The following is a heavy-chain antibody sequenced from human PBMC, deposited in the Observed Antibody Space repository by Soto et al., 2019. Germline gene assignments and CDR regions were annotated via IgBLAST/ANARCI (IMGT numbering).Heavy chain of an antibody. CDR1: GDSVSSNSAA. V-gene: IGHV6-1*01. CDR3: ARVSRAGTYYYYGMDV. Sequence: SPTLSLTCAISGDSVSSNSAAWNWIRQSPSRGLEWLGRTYYRSKWYNDYAVSVKSRITINPDTSKNQFSLQLNSVTPEDTAVYYCARVSRAGTYYYYGMDVWGQGTTVTVSS. D-gene: IGHD6-19*01. CDR2: TYYRSKWYN. J-gene: IGHJ6*02.